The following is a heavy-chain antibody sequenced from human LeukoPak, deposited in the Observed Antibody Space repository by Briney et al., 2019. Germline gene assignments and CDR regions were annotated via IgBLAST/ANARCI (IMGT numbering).Heavy chain of an antibody. J-gene: IGHJ6*03. CDR2: IIPIFGTA. V-gene: IGHV1-69*05. CDR3: ASSSREEWRLNYYYYMDV. Sequence: ASVKASCKTSGYTFTNYDINWVRQAPGQGLEWMGGIIPIFGTANYAQKFQGRVTITTDESTSTAYMELSSLRSEDTAVYYCASSSREEWRLNYYYYMDVWGKGTTVTVSS. CDR1: GYTFTNYD. D-gene: IGHD3-3*01.